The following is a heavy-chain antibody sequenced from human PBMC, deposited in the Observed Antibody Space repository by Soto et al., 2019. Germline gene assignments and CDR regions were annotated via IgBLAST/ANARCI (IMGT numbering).Heavy chain of an antibody. V-gene: IGHV4-30-4*01. CDR2: IYYSGST. Sequence: PSETLSLTCTVSGGSISSGDYYWSWIRQPPGKGLEWIGYIYYSGSTYYNPSLKSRVTISVDTSKNQFSLKLSSVTAADTAVYYCARAYCSGGSCYEVRFDPWGQGTLVTVSS. CDR3: ARAYCSGGSCYEVRFDP. CDR1: GGSISSGDYY. D-gene: IGHD2-15*01. J-gene: IGHJ5*02.